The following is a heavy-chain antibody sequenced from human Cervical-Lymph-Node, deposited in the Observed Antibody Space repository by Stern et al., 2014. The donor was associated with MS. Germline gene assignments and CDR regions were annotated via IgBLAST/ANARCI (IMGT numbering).Heavy chain of an antibody. V-gene: IGHV1-18*01. CDR2: IRPYNGNT. Sequence: QVQLVQSGAAVKKPGASVDVSCKASGYAFSAYAINWVRQAPGQGLEWMGGIRPYNGNTTYAPSLQDRVTMTTDTPTTTAHMQLRSLRSDDTAVYYCAILPYFDILTGWPYHFNFWGQGTQVTVSS. D-gene: IGHD3-9*01. CDR3: AILPYFDILTGWPYHFNF. J-gene: IGHJ4*02. CDR1: GYAFSAYA.